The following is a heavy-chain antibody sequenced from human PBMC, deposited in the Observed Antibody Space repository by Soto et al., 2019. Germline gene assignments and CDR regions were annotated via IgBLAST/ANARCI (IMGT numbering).Heavy chain of an antibody. Sequence: PGGSLRLSCAASGFTFSSFGIHWVRQAPGKGLEWVAVISYDGSYKYYADSMMGRFTISRDDSKNTLYLQMNSLRAEDTAMYYCAKGMRGGYNYGLKYGMDVWGQGTTVTVSS. CDR3: AKGMRGGYNYGLKYGMDV. D-gene: IGHD5-18*01. CDR1: GFTFSSFG. CDR2: ISYDGSYK. J-gene: IGHJ6*02. V-gene: IGHV3-30*18.